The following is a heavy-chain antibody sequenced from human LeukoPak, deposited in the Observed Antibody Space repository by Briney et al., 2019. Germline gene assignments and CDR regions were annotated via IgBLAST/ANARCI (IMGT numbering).Heavy chain of an antibody. CDR3: ASYSRAKALSDY. CDR2: IYYSGST. V-gene: IGHV4-61*10. Sequence: SETLSLTCTVSGGSISSGSYYWSWIRQPAGKGLEWIGYIYYSGSTNYNPSLKSRVTISVDTSKNQFSLKLSSVTAADTAVYYCASYSRAKALSDYWGQGTLVTVSS. D-gene: IGHD6-13*01. CDR1: GGSISSGSYY. J-gene: IGHJ4*02.